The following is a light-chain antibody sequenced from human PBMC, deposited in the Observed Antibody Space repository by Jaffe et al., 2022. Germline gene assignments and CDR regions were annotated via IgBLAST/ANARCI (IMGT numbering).Light chain of an antibody. CDR1: QSIIKW. Sequence: DIQMTQSPSILSASVGDRVTITCRASQSIIKWLAWYQQKPGKAPNLLISKASSLESGVPSRFSGNGSGTEFTLTISNLQPDDFATYYCQQYNIYSRTFGQGTKVEI. J-gene: IGKJ1*01. V-gene: IGKV1-5*03. CDR2: KAS. CDR3: QQYNIYSRT.